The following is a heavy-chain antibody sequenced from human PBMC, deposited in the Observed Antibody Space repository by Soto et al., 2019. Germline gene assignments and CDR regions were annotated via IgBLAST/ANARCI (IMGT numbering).Heavy chain of an antibody. CDR1: GGSISSGGYY. J-gene: IGHJ6*02. D-gene: IGHD5-12*01. V-gene: IGHV4-31*03. CDR2: IYYSGST. CDR3: ARALPRYSGYDNYGMDV. Sequence: SETLSLTCTVSGGSISSGGYYWSWIRQHPGKGLEWIGYIYYSGSTYYNPSLKSRVTISVDTSKNQFSLKLSSVTAADTAVYYCARALPRYSGYDNYGMDVWGQGTTVTVSS.